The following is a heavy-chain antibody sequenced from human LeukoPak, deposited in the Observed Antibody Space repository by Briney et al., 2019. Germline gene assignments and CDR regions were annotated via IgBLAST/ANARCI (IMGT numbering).Heavy chain of an antibody. CDR2: IIPIFGTA. Sequence: ASVNVSCKASGGTFSIYAISWVRQAPGQGLEWMGGIIPIFGTANYAQKFQGRVTITADESTSTAYMELSSLRSEDTAVYYCARTWIQLFTPDFDLWGQGTLVTVSS. CDR1: GGTFSIYA. CDR3: ARTWIQLFTPDFDL. D-gene: IGHD5-18*01. V-gene: IGHV1-69*13. J-gene: IGHJ4*02.